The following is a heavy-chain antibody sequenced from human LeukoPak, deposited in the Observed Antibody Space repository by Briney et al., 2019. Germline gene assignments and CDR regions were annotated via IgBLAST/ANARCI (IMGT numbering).Heavy chain of an antibody. V-gene: IGHV3-23*01. CDR2: ISGSGGST. J-gene: IGHJ4*02. CDR3: ATDRYYSGNTDY. Sequence: GGSLRLSCAASGFTFSSYGMNWVRQAPGKGLEWVSGISGSGGSTYYADSVKGRFTISRDNSKNTLYLQMNSLRAEDTAVYYCATDRYYSGNTDYWGQGTLVTVSS. CDR1: GFTFSSYG. D-gene: IGHD4-23*01.